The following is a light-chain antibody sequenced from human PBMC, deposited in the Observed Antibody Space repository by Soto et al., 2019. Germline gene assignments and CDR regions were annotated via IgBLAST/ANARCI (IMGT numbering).Light chain of an antibody. CDR1: QSVSSSY. J-gene: IGKJ1*01. Sequence: EIVLTQSPGTLSLSPGERATLSCRASQSVSSSYLAWYQQKPGQAPRLLIYGASSRATGIPDRFSGSGSGTDFTLTLSRMEAEDFGVYYWQQYGSSPWTFGQGTKVDIK. CDR3: QQYGSSPWT. CDR2: GAS. V-gene: IGKV3-20*01.